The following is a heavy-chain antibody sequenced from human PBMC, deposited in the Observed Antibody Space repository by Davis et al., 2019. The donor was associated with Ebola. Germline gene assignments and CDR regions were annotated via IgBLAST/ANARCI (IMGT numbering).Heavy chain of an antibody. CDR3: ARAHPLYYYDSSGSYGMDV. D-gene: IGHD3-22*01. V-gene: IGHV1-2*02. J-gene: IGHJ6*02. Sequence: ASVKVSCKASGYTFTGYYMHWVRQAPGQGLEWMGWINPNSGGTNYAQKFQGRVTMTRDTSISTAYMELSRLRSDDTAVYYCARAHPLYYYDSSGSYGMDVWGQGTTVTVSS. CDR2: INPNSGGT. CDR1: GYTFTGYY.